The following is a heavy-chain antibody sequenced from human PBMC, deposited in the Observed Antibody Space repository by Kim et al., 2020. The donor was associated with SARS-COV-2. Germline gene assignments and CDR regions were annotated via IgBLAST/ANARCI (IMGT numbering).Heavy chain of an antibody. Sequence: SETLSLTCAVYGGSFSGYYWSWIRQPPGKGLEWIGEINHSGSTNYNPSLKSRVTISVDTSKNQFSLKLSSVTAADTAVYYCARGITTVVTLFDYWGQGTLVTVSS. V-gene: IGHV4-34*01. D-gene: IGHD4-17*01. CDR2: INHSGST. CDR3: ARGITTVVTLFDY. J-gene: IGHJ4*02. CDR1: GGSFSGYY.